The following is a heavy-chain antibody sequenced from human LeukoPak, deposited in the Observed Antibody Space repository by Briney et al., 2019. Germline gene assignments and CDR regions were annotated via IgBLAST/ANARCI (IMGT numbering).Heavy chain of an antibody. CDR2: TYYRSKWYN. Sequence: SQTLSLTCAISGDSVSSNSAAWNWIRQSPSRGLEWLGRTYYRSKWYNDYAVSVKSRITINPDTSKNQFSLQLNSVTPEDTAVYYCARDRGSSSWYNAFRYYYMDVWGKGTTVTVSS. D-gene: IGHD6-13*01. J-gene: IGHJ6*03. CDR1: GDSVSSNSAA. CDR3: ARDRGSSSWYNAFRYYYMDV. V-gene: IGHV6-1*01.